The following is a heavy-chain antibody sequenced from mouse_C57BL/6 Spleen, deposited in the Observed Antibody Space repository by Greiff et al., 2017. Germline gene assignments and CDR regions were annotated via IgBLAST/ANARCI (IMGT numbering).Heavy chain of an antibody. CDR1: GYTFTDYN. CDR2: INPNNGGT. J-gene: IGHJ2*01. V-gene: IGHV1-22*01. Sequence: EVQLQQSGPELVKPGASVKMSCKASGYTFTDYNMHWVKQSHGKSLEWIGYINPNNGGTSYNQKFKGKAPLTVNKSSSTAYMALRSLASDDSAVYYCASGDDRGYFDYWGQGTTLTVSS. D-gene: IGHD3-1*01. CDR3: ASGDDRGYFDY.